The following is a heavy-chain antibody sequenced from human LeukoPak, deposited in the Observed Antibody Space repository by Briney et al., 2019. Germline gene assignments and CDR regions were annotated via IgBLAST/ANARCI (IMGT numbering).Heavy chain of an antibody. CDR3: ARQGCSSTSCYIYDY. V-gene: IGHV5-51*01. CDR2: IYPGDSDT. D-gene: IGHD2-2*02. CDR1: GYSFTSYW. J-gene: IGHJ4*02. Sequence: PGGSLRLSCKGSGYSFTSYWIGWVRQMPGKGLEWMGIIYPGDSDTRYSPSFQGQVTISADKSISTAYLQWSSLKASDTAMYYCARQGCSSTSCYIYDYWGQGTLVTVSS.